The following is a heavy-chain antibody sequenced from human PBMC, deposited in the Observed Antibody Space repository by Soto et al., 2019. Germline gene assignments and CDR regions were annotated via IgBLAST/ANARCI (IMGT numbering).Heavy chain of an antibody. V-gene: IGHV3-33*01. CDR3: ARDRRGGGSGGIDY. CDR1: GFTFSSYG. D-gene: IGHD3-10*01. CDR2: IWYDGSNK. J-gene: IGHJ4*02. Sequence: QVQLVESGGGVVQPGRSLRLSCAASGFTFSSYGMHWVRQAPGKGLEWVAVIWYDGSNKYYADSVKGRFTISRDNSKNPLYLQMNSRRAEDTAVYYCARDRRGGGSGGIDYWGQGTLVTVSS.